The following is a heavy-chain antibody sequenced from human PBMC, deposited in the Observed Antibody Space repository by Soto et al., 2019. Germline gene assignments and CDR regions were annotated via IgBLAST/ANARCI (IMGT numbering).Heavy chain of an antibody. Sequence: PGGSLRLSCSGFGFNFGDYYMNWIRQSPVKGLEWVSSILSLESHKYYAASVMGRFSVSRDNAKRSLFLQMNNLRAEDTGIYFCATGLKDTSNRPSFDSWGPGTPVTVSS. V-gene: IGHV3-11*01. CDR2: ILSLESHK. CDR3: ATGLKDTSNRPSFDS. J-gene: IGHJ4*02. CDR1: GFNFGDYY. D-gene: IGHD2-8*01.